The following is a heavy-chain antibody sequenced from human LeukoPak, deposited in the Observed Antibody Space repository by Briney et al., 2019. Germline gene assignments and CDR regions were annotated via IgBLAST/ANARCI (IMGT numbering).Heavy chain of an antibody. D-gene: IGHD6-13*01. V-gene: IGHV3-23*01. CDR2: ISGSGGST. J-gene: IGHJ4*02. Sequence: PGGSLRLSCAASGFTFSSYAMSWVRQAPGKGLEWVSAISGSGGSTYYADSVKGRFTISRDNSKNTLYLQMNSLRAEGTAVYYCAKVGSGGSSWYAGPFDYWGQGTLVTVSS. CDR3: AKVGSGGSSWYAGPFDY. CDR1: GFTFSSYA.